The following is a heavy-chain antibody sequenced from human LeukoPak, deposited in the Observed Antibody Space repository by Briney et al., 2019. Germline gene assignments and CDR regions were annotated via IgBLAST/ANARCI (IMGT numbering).Heavy chain of an antibody. J-gene: IGHJ6*02. CDR2: ISYDGSNK. CDR3: AREETTVTNWYGMDV. D-gene: IGHD4-17*01. CDR1: GFTFSSYA. V-gene: IGHV3-30-3*01. Sequence: PGRSLRLSCAASGFTFSSYAMHWVRRAPGKGLEWVAVISYDGSNKYYADSVKGRFTISRDNSKNTLYLQMNSLRAEDTAVYYCAREETTVTNWYGMDVWGQGTTVTVSS.